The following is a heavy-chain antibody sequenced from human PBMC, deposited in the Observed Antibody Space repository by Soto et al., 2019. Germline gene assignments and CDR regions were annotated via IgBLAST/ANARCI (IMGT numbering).Heavy chain of an antibody. V-gene: IGHV4-34*01. CDR3: ARNGYDILTGYYPYYYYYGMDV. Sequence: SETLSLTCAVYGGSFSGYYWSWIRQPPGKGLEWIGEINHSGSTNYNPSLKSLVTISVDTSKNQFSLKLSSVTAADTAVYYCARNGYDILTGYYPYYYYYGMDVWGQGTTVTVSS. CDR1: GGSFSGYY. D-gene: IGHD3-9*01. J-gene: IGHJ6*02. CDR2: INHSGST.